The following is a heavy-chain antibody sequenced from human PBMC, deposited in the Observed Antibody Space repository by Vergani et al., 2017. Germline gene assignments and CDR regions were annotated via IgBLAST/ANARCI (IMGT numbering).Heavy chain of an antibody. J-gene: IGHJ6*03. CDR1: RFTFSSYT. CDR2: ISYDGSNK. CDR3: ARDSRDGYKDYYYYMDV. V-gene: IGHV3-30-3*01. D-gene: IGHD5-24*01. Sequence: QVQLVESGGGVVQPGRSLRLFCAASRFTFSSYTMHWVRQAPGKGLEWVAVISYDGSNKYYADSVKGRFTISRDNSKNTLYLQMNSLRAEDTAVYYCARDSRDGYKDYYYYMDVWGKGTTVTVSS.